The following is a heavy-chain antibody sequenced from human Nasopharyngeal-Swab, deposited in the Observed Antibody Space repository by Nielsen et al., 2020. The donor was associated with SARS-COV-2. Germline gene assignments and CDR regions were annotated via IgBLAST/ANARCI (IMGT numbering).Heavy chain of an antibody. CDR2: ISGSGDTT. V-gene: IGHV3-23*01. Sequence: GESLKISCAASGFTFSSYAMRWVRQAPGKGLEWVSGISGSGDTTKYADSVKGRFTISRDNDKNTLYLQMNSLRAEDTAVYYCAKRRRNDNYGMDVWGQGTTVTVSS. J-gene: IGHJ6*02. CDR1: GFTFSSYA. CDR3: AKRRRNDNYGMDV.